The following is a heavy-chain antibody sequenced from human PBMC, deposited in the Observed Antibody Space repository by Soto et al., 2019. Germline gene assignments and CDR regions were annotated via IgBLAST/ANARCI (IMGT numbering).Heavy chain of an antibody. CDR2: IGTAGDT. CDR1: GFTFSSYD. V-gene: IGHV3-13*01. J-gene: IGHJ3*02. CDR3: ARGDGAAAGNDAFDI. Sequence: EVQLVESGGGLVQPGGSLRLSCAASGFTFSSYDMHWVRQATGKGLEWVSAIGTAGDTYYPGSVKGRFTISRENAKNSLYLQMTSLRAGDTAVYYCARGDGAAAGNDAFDIWGQGTMVTVSS. D-gene: IGHD6-13*01.